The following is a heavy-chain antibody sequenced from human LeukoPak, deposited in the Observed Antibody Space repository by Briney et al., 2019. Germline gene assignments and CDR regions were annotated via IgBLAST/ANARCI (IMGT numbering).Heavy chain of an antibody. CDR3: ARPSLEMYYFDY. CDR1: GYTFTGYY. CDR2: INPNSGGT. Sequence: HRASVKVSCKASGYTFTGYYMHWVRQAPGQGPEWMGWINPNSGGTNYAQKFQGRVTMTRDTSISTAYMELSRLRSDDTAVYYCARPSLEMYYFDYWGQGTLVTVSS. J-gene: IGHJ4*02. V-gene: IGHV1-2*02.